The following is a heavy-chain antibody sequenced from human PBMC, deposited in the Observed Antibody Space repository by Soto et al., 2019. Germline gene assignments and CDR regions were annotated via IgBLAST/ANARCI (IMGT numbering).Heavy chain of an antibody. CDR2: ISSSGSTI. D-gene: IGHD4-17*01. CDR1: GFTFSDYY. V-gene: IGHV3-11*01. CDR3: ARRPVNTQNYYYYYMDV. Sequence: QVQLVESGGGLVKPGGSLRLSCAASGFTFSDYYMSWIRQAPGTGLEWVSYISSSGSTIYYADSVKGRFTISRDNAKNSLYLQMNSLGAEDTAVSYCARRPVNTQNYYYYYMDVWGKGTTVTVSS. J-gene: IGHJ6*03.